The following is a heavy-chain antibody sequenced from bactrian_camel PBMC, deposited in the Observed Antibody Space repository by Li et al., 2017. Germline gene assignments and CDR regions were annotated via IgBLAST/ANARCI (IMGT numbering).Heavy chain of an antibody. D-gene: IGHD6*01. CDR2: LHSQGRT. CDR3: AARVCYYGTSIVFSSSSYTY. J-gene: IGHJ4*01. Sequence: DVQLVESGGDSVQPGGSLRLTCVVSGHSRGSNCVGWFRLPPGRAPAEREGIAGLHSQGRTRYTDAVKGRFTVSKDNTKNTVYLQMNSLKPDDTGMYYCAARVCYYGTSIVFSSSSYTYWGQGTQVTVS. CDR1: GHSRGSNC. V-gene: IGHV3S10*01.